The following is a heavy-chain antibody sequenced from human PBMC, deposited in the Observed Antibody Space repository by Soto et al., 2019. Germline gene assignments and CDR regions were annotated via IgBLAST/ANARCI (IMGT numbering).Heavy chain of an antibody. CDR2: IYSSGST. D-gene: IGHD3-10*01. CDR1: GASMSRYY. V-gene: IGHV4-59*08. Sequence: QVQLQESGPGLVKPSETLSLTCTVSGASMSRYYWHWIRQAPGEGLEWIGFIYSSGSTTYNPSLQGRVTISLDTSQSQFSLNLRSVTATDTAIYYCARRWGFEDALDIWGPGTNVTVSS. CDR3: ARRWGFEDALDI. J-gene: IGHJ3*02.